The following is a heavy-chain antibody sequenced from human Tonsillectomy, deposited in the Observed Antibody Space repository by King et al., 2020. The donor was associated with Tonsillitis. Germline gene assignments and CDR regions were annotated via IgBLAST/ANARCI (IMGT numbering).Heavy chain of an antibody. V-gene: IGHV1-2*02. CDR3: ARSSCSSTSCYTGDAFDI. CDR2: INPNSVGT. Sequence: QLVQSGAEVKKPGASVKVSCKASGYTFTGYYMHWVRQAPGQGLDWMGWINPNSVGTNYAQKFQGRVTMTRDTSIITAYMELSMLRSDDTAVYYCARSSCSSTSCYTGDAFDIWGQGTMVTVSS. D-gene: IGHD2-2*02. CDR1: GYTFTGYY. J-gene: IGHJ3*02.